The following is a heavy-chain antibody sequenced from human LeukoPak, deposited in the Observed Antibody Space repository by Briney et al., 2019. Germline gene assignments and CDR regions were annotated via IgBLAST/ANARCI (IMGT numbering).Heavy chain of an antibody. CDR1: GFTFSSYG. J-gene: IGHJ4*02. CDR2: ISYDGSNK. D-gene: IGHD5-18*01. Sequence: QPGGSLRLSCAASGFTFSSYGMHWVRQAPGKGLEWVAVISYDGSNKYYADSVKGRFTISRDNSKNTLYLQMNSLRAEDTAVYYCAKDLRRGYSYGHWGQGTRVTVSS. V-gene: IGHV3-30*18. CDR3: AKDLRRGYSYGH.